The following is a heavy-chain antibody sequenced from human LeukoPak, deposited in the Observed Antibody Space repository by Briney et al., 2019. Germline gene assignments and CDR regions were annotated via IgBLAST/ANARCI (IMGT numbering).Heavy chain of an antibody. Sequence: GGSLRLSCAASGFTFSSYGMHWVRQAPGKGLEWVAVIWYDGSNKYYADSVKGRFTISRDNSKNTLYLQMNRLRAEDTAVYYCARDLGYCSGGSCYEGAFDIWGQGTMVTVSS. CDR3: ARDLGYCSGGSCYEGAFDI. V-gene: IGHV3-33*01. D-gene: IGHD2-15*01. CDR1: GFTFSSYG. J-gene: IGHJ3*02. CDR2: IWYDGSNK.